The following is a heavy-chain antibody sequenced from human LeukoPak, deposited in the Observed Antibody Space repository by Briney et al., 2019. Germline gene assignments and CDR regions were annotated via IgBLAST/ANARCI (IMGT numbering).Heavy chain of an antibody. D-gene: IGHD2-2*01. Sequence: SVKVSCKASGGTFSSYAISWVRQAPGQGLEWMGGIIPIFGTANYAQKFQGRVTITADKSTSTAYMELSSLRSEDTAVYYCARDCSSTSCYDYWGQGTLVTVSS. CDR3: ARDCSSTSCYDY. CDR2: IIPIFGTA. J-gene: IGHJ4*02. CDR1: GGTFSSYA. V-gene: IGHV1-69*06.